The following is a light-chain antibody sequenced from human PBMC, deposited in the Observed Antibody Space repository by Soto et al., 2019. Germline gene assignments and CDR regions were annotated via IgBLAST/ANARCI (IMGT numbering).Light chain of an antibody. V-gene: IGLV2-14*01. CDR2: GVS. CDR1: GSDVGGYNY. Sequence: QSVLTQPASVSGSPGQSIAIACTGSGSDVGGYNYVSWYQQHPGKAPKLIIYGVSDRPSGVSPRFSASRSAYTASLTISGLQPEDEADYYCSSFTSSYFYVFGSGTKVTVL. J-gene: IGLJ1*01. CDR3: SSFTSSYFYV.